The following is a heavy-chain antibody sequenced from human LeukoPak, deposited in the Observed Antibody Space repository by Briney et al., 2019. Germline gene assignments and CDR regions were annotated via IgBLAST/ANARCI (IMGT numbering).Heavy chain of an antibody. V-gene: IGHV3-66*01. Sequence: GGSLRLSCAASGFTVSSNYMSWVRQAPGKGLEWVSVIYSGGSTYYADSVKGRFTISRDNSKNTLYLQMNSLRAEDTAVYYCARGPHCYDSSGYYSTFDYWGQGTLVTVSS. J-gene: IGHJ4*02. CDR3: ARGPHCYDSSGYYSTFDY. CDR1: GFTVSSNY. D-gene: IGHD3-22*01. CDR2: IYSGGST.